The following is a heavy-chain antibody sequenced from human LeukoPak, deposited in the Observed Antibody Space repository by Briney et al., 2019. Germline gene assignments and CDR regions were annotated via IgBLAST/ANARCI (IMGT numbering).Heavy chain of an antibody. D-gene: IGHD3-22*01. Sequence: KPGGPLRLSCAASGFTFNTFTMNWVRQAPGKGLEWVSSIGRSSIDKYYADSVRGRFTISRDNAKNSLYVQMSSLRAEDTAVYYCVRGDSRELWGQGTLVTVSS. CDR3: VRGDSREL. CDR2: IGRSSIDK. J-gene: IGHJ4*02. CDR1: GFTFNTFT. V-gene: IGHV3-21*01.